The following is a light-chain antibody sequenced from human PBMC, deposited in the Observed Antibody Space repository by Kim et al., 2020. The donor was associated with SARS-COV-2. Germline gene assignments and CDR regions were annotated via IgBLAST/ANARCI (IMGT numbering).Light chain of an antibody. Sequence: GQKVTIACSGSSSNIGNNYVSWYQQLPGTAPKLLIYDNNKRPSGIPDRFSGSKSGTSATLGITGLQTGDEADYYCGTWDSSLSAGVFGVGTKLTVL. CDR2: DNN. CDR3: GTWDSSLSAGV. V-gene: IGLV1-51*01. CDR1: SSNIGNNY. J-gene: IGLJ3*02.